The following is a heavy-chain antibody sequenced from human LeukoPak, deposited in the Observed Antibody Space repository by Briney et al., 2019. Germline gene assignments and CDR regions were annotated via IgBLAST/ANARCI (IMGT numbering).Heavy chain of an antibody. Sequence: GGSLRLSCAASGFTFGSYWMSWVRQAPGKGLEWVANIKQDGTEKYYVDSVKGRFTISRDNSKNTLYLQMNSLRVEDTAVYYCAKDRVAVVVNNWYFDLWGRGTLVTVSS. CDR1: GFTFGSYW. D-gene: IGHD3-22*01. CDR2: IKQDGTEK. CDR3: AKDRVAVVVNNWYFDL. V-gene: IGHV3-7*03. J-gene: IGHJ2*01.